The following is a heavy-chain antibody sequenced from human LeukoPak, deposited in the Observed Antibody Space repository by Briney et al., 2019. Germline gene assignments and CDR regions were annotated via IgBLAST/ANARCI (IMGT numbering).Heavy chain of an antibody. J-gene: IGHJ4*02. CDR3: ARSVGGEWFGESNYDY. CDR1: GGSFSGYY. V-gene: IGHV4-34*01. CDR2: INHSGST. Sequence: SETLSLTCAVYGGSFSGYYWSWIRQPPGKGLEWIGEINHSGSTNYNPSLKSRVTISVDTSKNQFSLKLSSVTAADTAVYYCARSVGGEWFGESNYDYWGQGTLVTVSS. D-gene: IGHD3-10*01.